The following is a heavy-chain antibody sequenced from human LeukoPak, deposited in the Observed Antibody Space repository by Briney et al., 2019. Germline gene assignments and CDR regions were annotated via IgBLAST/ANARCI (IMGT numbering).Heavy chain of an antibody. CDR3: ARDLVTVTKGFDI. CDR2: ISYIGST. D-gene: IGHD4-17*01. CDR1: DDSFSSHY. J-gene: IGHJ3*02. Sequence: SETLSLTCAVSDDSFSSHYWTWIRQPPGKGLEWIGYISYIGSTNYNPSLKSRVTISIDTSKSQFSLKLSSVTAADTAVYYCARDLVTVTKGFDIWGQGTMVSVSS. V-gene: IGHV4-59*11.